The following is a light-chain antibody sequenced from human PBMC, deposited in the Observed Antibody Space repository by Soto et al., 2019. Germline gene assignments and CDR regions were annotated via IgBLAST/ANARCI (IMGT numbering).Light chain of an antibody. J-gene: IGLJ2*01. Sequence: QLVLTQSPSASASLGASVKLTCTLSSGHSSYATAWHQQQPEKGPRYLMKLNSDGSHSKGDGIPDRFSGSSSGAERYLTISSLQSEDEADYYCQTWGTGIHVVFGGGTKVTVL. CDR1: SGHSSYA. V-gene: IGLV4-69*01. CDR3: QTWGTGIHVV. CDR2: LNSDGSH.